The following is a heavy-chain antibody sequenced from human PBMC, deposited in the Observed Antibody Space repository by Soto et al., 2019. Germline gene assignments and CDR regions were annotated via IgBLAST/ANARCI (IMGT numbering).Heavy chain of an antibody. CDR1: GFTFSSYA. CDR3: TRQGDDLWGDADS. V-gene: IGHV3-49*04. D-gene: IGHD3-3*01. Sequence: PGGSLSLSCDASGFTFSSYAMSWVRPAPGKGQEWVGPIRSKDTGGTREYAASVKGRFTISREESNSSACLQMNSLKTEDMAMFFCTRQGDDLWGDADSGGQVTRVTVAS. CDR2: IRSKDTGGTR. J-gene: IGHJ1*01.